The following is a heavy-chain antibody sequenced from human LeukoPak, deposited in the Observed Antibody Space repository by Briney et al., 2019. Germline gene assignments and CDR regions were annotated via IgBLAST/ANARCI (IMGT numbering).Heavy chain of an antibody. J-gene: IGHJ4*02. V-gene: IGHV1-2*02. CDR2: IAPKSGGA. Sequence: ASVKVSCKASGYTFTGYYMHWVRQAPGQGLEWMAWIAPKSGGASFAQKFQGRVTVTRDTSITTAYMELSGLRSDDTAVYYCTRSRAFDYWGQGTLVTVSS. CDR3: TRSRAFDY. D-gene: IGHD3-10*01. CDR1: GYTFTGYY.